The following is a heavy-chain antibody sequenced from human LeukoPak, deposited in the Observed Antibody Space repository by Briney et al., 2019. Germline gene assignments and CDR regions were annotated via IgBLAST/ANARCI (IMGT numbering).Heavy chain of an antibody. D-gene: IGHD2-2*01. J-gene: IGHJ5*02. CDR1: GFPFSSYA. CDR2: ISGSGGST. V-gene: IGHV3-64*04. Sequence: PGGSLGLSCSASGFPFSSYAMHWVRQAPGKGLEYVSAISGSGGSTYYADSVKGRFTISRDNSKNTLYLQMNSLRAEDTAVYYCAREGMTQDIVVVPAAIPWFDPWGQGTLVTVSS. CDR3: AREGMTQDIVVVPAAIPWFDP.